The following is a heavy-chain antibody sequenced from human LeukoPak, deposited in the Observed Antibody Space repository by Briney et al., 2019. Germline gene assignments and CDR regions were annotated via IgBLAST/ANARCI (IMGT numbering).Heavy chain of an antibody. D-gene: IGHD6-13*01. CDR3: ARDVDSSSWLDI. Sequence: ASVKVSCKASGYTFTSYGISWVRQAPGQGLEWMGWISADNGKRNYAQKLQGRVTMTTDTSTSTAYMELRSLRSDDTAVYYCARDVDSSSWLDIWGQGTMVTVSS. CDR1: GYTFTSYG. CDR2: ISADNGKR. V-gene: IGHV1-18*01. J-gene: IGHJ3*02.